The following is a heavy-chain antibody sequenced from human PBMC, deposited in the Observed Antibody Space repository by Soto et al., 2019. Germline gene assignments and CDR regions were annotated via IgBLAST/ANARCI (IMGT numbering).Heavy chain of an antibody. CDR3: ARDSKNRQEGMDV. CDR2: ISYDGSNK. Sequence: PGGSLRLSCAASGFTFSSYAMHWVRQAPGKGLEWVAVISYDGSNKYYADSVKGRFTISRDNSKNTLYLQMNSLRAEDTAVYYCARDSKNRQEGMDVWGQGTTVTVSS. CDR1: GFTFSSYA. J-gene: IGHJ6*02. D-gene: IGHD4-4*01. V-gene: IGHV3-30-3*01.